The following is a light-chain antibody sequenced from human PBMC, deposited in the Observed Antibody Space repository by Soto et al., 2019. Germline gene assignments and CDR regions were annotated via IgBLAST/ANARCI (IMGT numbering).Light chain of an antibody. CDR3: QCYDNSLSGWV. V-gene: IGLV1-40*01. CDR2: VTN. J-gene: IGLJ3*02. CDR1: RSNIGAGYD. Sequence: QAVVTQPPSVSGAPGQRVTISCTGSRSNIGAGYDVHWYQQLPGTAPKLLMYVTNNRPSGVPERFSGSKSGTSASLAITGLQAEDEADYYCQCYDNSLSGWVFGGGTKVTVL.